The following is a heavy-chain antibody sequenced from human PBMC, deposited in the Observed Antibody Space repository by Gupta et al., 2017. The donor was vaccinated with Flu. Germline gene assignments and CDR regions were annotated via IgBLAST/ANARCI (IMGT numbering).Heavy chain of an antibody. CDR1: AYSISSGYY. D-gene: IGHD6-19*01. V-gene: IGHV4-38-2*02. Sequence: QVQLQESGPRLVKPSETLSLTCAVSAYSISSGYYWGWIRQPPGKGLEWIGSIYHSGSTYYNPSLKSRVTISVDTSKNQFSLKLSSVTAADTAVYYCARDWGIAVAGLGYWGQGTLVTVSS. J-gene: IGHJ4*02. CDR3: ARDWGIAVAGLGY. CDR2: IYHSGST.